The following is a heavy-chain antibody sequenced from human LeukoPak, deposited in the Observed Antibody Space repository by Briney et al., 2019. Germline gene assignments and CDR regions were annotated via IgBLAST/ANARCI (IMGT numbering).Heavy chain of an antibody. Sequence: GGSLRLSCAASGFTVSSNYMSWVRQAPGKGLEWVSVIYSGGSTYYADSVKGRFTISRHNSKNTLYLQMNSLRAEDTAVYYCARACGDCGGDCGWFDPWGQGTLVTVSS. D-gene: IGHD2-21*02. J-gene: IGHJ5*02. CDR3: ARACGDCGGDCGWFDP. CDR2: IYSGGST. CDR1: GFTVSSNY. V-gene: IGHV3-53*04.